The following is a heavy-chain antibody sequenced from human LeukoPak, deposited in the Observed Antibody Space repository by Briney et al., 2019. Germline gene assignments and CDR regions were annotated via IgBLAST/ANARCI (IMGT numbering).Heavy chain of an antibody. Sequence: GGSLRLSCAASGFTFRGFLMSWVRQTPGKGLEWVANIKQDGSEKYYADSVKGRFTISRNNTKNSLSLQMNSLRAEDTAVYYCARAGSNWNYVYWGQGTLVTVSS. CDR2: IKQDGSEK. V-gene: IGHV3-7*03. CDR1: GFTFRGFL. J-gene: IGHJ4*02. CDR3: ARAGSNWNYVY. D-gene: IGHD1-7*01.